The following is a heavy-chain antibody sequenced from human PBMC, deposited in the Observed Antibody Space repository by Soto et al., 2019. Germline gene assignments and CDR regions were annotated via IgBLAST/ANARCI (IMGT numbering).Heavy chain of an antibody. CDR2: IGPESGAT. Sequence: ASVKVSCKASGYTFTGHYIHWVRQAPEQGPEWMGEIGPESGATRYAQRFQGRVTMTRDMSITTVYMELNNLSPDDTAVYYCGRGRSGQRVVFYWGQGTPVTVSS. V-gene: IGHV1-2*02. CDR3: GRGRSGQRVVFY. D-gene: IGHD1-26*01. J-gene: IGHJ1*01. CDR1: GYTFTGHY.